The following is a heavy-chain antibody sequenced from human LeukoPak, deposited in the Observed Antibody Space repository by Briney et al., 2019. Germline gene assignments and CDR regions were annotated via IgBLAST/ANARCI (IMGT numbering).Heavy chain of an antibody. V-gene: IGHV4-59*01. D-gene: IGHD3-10*01. Sequence: KTSETLSLTCTVSGGSISSYYWSWIRQPPGKGLEWIGYIYYSGSTNYNPSLKSRVTISVDTSKNQFSLKLSSVTAADTAVYYCARDAVRGVSLAAFDIWGQGTMVTVSS. CDR2: IYYSGST. J-gene: IGHJ3*02. CDR3: ARDAVRGVSLAAFDI. CDR1: GGSISSYY.